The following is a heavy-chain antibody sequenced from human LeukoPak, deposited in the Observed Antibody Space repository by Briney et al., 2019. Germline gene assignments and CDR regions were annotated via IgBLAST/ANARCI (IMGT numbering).Heavy chain of an antibody. CDR2: ISAYNGHT. Sequence: AAVKVSCKASGYTFTSCGITWVRQTPGQGLEWMGWISAYNGHTKFAQRLQGRVTMTTDTSTSTAYMELRSLRSDDTAVYYCARVRDGYNDAYDTWGQGAMVTVTS. V-gene: IGHV1-18*01. CDR3: ARVRDGYNDAYDT. CDR1: GYTFTSCG. J-gene: IGHJ3*02. D-gene: IGHD5-24*01.